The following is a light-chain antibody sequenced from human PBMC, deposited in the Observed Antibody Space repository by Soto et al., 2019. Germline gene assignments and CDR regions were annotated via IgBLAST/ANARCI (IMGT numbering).Light chain of an antibody. J-gene: IGKJ5*01. CDR2: DAS. V-gene: IGKV3-11*01. CDR1: QSVSSS. CDR3: QQRGSWPRIT. Sequence: EIVLTQSPATLSLSPGERATLSCRASQSVSSSLAWYRQKPGQAPRLLIYDASSRATGVPARFSGSGSGTDFTFTISSLEPEDCAVYYCQQRGSWPRITFGQGTRLDI.